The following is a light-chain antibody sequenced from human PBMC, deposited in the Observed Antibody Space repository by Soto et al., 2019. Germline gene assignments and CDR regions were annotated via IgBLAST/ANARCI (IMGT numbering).Light chain of an antibody. J-gene: IGKJ2*01. CDR2: AAS. Sequence: DIQMTQSPSSLSASVGDRVTITCRASQSISSYFNWYQQKPGKAPKLLIYAASSLQSGVPSRFSGSGSGTDFTLTISSLQPEDFATYYCQQSYSNTFGQGTKLEIK. CDR3: QQSYSNT. V-gene: IGKV1-39*01. CDR1: QSISSY.